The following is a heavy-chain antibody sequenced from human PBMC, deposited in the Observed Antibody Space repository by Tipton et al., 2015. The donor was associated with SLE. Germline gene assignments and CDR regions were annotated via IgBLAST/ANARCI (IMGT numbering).Heavy chain of an antibody. CDR2: IILILGET. J-gene: IGHJ4*02. CDR3: AKFDGRGLDS. V-gene: IGHV1-69*09. D-gene: IGHD1-26*01. Sequence: QLVQSGAEVKKPGSSVKVSCKASGGTFDSYTISWVRQAPGQGLEWMGRIILILGETDYAQKFQGRVTITADKSTDTAYMELSGLASDDTAVYICAKFDGRGLDSWGQGTPVTVSS. CDR1: GGTFDSYT.